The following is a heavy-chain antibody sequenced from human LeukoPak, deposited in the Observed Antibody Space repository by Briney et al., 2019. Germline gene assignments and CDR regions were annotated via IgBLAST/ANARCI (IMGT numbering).Heavy chain of an antibody. Sequence: GGSLRLSCVASGFTFSNYGMHWVRQDPGKGLEWVAFVRYDGNNKYYADSVKGRFTISRDNSKNTLYLQMNSLRAEDTAVYYCAKGRWDFDYWGQGTLVTVSS. CDR2: VRYDGNNK. J-gene: IGHJ4*02. V-gene: IGHV3-30*02. D-gene: IGHD5-24*01. CDR3: AKGRWDFDY. CDR1: GFTFSNYG.